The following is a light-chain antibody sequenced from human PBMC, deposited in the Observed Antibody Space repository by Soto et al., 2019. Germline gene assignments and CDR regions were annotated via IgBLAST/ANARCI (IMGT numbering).Light chain of an antibody. V-gene: IGLV2-14*01. Sequence: QSVLTQPASVSGSPGQSITISCTGTSSDVGSYNFVSWYQQHPGKAPKLMIYEVSHRPSEVPNRFSGSKSGNTASLTISGLQAEDEADYYCSSYTSTTTPYVFGTGTKVTVL. CDR1: SSDVGSYNF. CDR3: SSYTSTTTPYV. CDR2: EVS. J-gene: IGLJ1*01.